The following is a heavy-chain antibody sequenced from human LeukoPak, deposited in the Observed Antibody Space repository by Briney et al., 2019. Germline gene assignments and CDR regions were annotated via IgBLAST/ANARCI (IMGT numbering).Heavy chain of an antibody. D-gene: IGHD2-15*01. V-gene: IGHV4-39*07. Sequence: SETLSLTCAVYGGSFSSYYWGWIRQPPGKGLEWIGSIYYSGSTYYNPPLKSRVTISVDTSKNQFSLKLSSVTAADTAVYYCARGYCSGGSCYSYYYYNYMDVWGKGTTVTVSS. CDR3: ARGYCSGGSCYSYYYYNYMDV. J-gene: IGHJ6*03. CDR1: GGSFSSYY. CDR2: IYYSGST.